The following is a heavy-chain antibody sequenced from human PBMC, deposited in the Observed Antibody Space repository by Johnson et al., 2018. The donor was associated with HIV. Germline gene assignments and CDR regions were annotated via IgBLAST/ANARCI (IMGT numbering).Heavy chain of an antibody. CDR1: GFTFDDYA. J-gene: IGHJ3*02. CDR3: ARPQGTGDAFDI. Sequence: VQLVESGGGLVQPGRSLRLSCAASGFTFDDYAMHWVRQAPGKGLEWVSGISWNSGSIGYADSVKGRFTISRDNAKNSLYLQMNSLRAEDTALYYCARPQGTGDAFDIWGQGTMVTVSS. CDR2: ISWNSGSI. V-gene: IGHV3-9*01. D-gene: IGHD1-1*01.